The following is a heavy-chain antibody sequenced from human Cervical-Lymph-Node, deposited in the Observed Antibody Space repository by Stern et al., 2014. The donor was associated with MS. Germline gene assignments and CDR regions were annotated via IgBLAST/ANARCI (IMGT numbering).Heavy chain of an antibody. CDR3: SRRGGVGATGAAFDI. V-gene: IGHV5-51*01. CDR2: IYPGDSDT. CDR1: GYSFTNYW. D-gene: IGHD1-26*01. Sequence: VQLVESGAEVKKPGESLKISCKGSGYSFTNYWIGWVRQMPGKGLEWMGIIYPGDSDTRYSPSFQGQVPISADKSISTAYLQWSSLKASDTALYYCSRRGGVGATGAAFDIWGQGTMVTVSS. J-gene: IGHJ3*02.